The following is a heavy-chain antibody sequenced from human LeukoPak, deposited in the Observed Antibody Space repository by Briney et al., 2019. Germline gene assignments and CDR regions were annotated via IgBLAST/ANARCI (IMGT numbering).Heavy chain of an antibody. CDR3: ARNRHGEDY. CDR2: IYYSGST. D-gene: IGHD1-14*01. CDR1: GGSISSSSYY. J-gene: IGHJ4*02. V-gene: IGHV4-39*01. Sequence: PSETLSLTCTVSGGSISSSSYYWGWIRQPSGKGLEWIGSIYYSGSTYYNPSLKSRVTISVDTSKNQFSLKLSSVTAADTAVYYCARNRHGEDYWGQGTLVTVSS.